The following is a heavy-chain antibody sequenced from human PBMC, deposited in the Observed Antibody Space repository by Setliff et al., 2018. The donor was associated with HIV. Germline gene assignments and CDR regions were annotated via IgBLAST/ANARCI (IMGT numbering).Heavy chain of an antibody. CDR3: ARYSTLTTNFDY. CDR1: GGSISSSNYY. Sequence: SETLSLTCTVSGGSISSSNYYWGWIRQPPGKGREWIGSIFYSGSANYNPSLTSPVTISVDTSKNQFSLKLAFVTAADTAVYYCARYSTLTTNFDYWGQGTLVTVSS. J-gene: IGHJ4*02. D-gene: IGHD4-17*01. CDR2: IFYSGSA. V-gene: IGHV4-39*01.